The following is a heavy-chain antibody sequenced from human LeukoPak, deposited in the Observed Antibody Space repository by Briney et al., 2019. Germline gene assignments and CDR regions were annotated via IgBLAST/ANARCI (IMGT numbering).Heavy chain of an antibody. D-gene: IGHD5/OR15-5a*01. Sequence: PGESLKISCKGSGYTFTNYWIAWVRQMPGKGLEWMGIIYPYDSDTRYSPSFQGQVTISADKSISTAYLQWSSLKASDTAMYYCARQGENFYAFDYWGQGTLVTVSS. CDR2: IYPYDSDT. V-gene: IGHV5-51*01. J-gene: IGHJ4*02. CDR1: GYTFTNYW. CDR3: ARQGENFYAFDY.